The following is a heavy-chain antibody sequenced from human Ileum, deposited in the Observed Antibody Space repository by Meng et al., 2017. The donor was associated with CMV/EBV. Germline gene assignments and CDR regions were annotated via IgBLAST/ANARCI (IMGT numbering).Heavy chain of an antibody. Sequence: SVKVSCKASEYTFTAYYIHWLRQAPGQGLAWLGWRYPDSGGTKYAQNFQGRVTMTRDTSISTAYMELSSLRPDDTAVYFCASGYYNNYDPFDYWGQGTLVTVSS. J-gene: IGHJ4*02. D-gene: IGHD3-16*01. CDR2: RYPDSGGT. CDR3: ASGYYNNYDPFDY. CDR1: EYTFTAYY. V-gene: IGHV1-2*02.